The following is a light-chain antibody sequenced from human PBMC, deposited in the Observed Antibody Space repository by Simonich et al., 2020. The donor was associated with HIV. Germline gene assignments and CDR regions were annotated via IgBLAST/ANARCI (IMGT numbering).Light chain of an antibody. V-gene: IGKV3D-15*01. Sequence: EIIMTQSPATLAVSPGERATLSCRASQSISNNLAWYQQKPGQAPRLLIYGASSRATGITDRFSGSGSGTDFTLTISRLEPEDFATYYCQQYYSYPLTFGGGTKVEIK. CDR2: GAS. CDR3: QQYYSYPLT. J-gene: IGKJ4*01. CDR1: QSISNN.